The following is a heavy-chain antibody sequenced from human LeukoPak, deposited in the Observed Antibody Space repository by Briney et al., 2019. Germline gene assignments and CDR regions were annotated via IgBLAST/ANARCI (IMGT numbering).Heavy chain of an antibody. V-gene: IGHV3-33*01. J-gene: IGHJ4*02. Sequence: ATSLRLSCAASGFTFSNYGMHWVRQAPGKGLEWVALIWLDGTNKYYADSVKGRFTISRDNSNNTLYLQMNSLRVEDTAVYYCARQTTVATDCWGQGTLVTVSS. CDR1: GFTFSNYG. CDR3: ARQTTVATDC. CDR2: IWLDGTNK. D-gene: IGHD4-23*01.